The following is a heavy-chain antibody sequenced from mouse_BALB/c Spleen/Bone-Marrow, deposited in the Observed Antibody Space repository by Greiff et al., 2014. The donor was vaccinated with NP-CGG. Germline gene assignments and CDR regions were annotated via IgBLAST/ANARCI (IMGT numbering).Heavy chain of an antibody. CDR1: DYSFTSYW. CDR3: AGGGYDGCYFDV. J-gene: IGHJ1*01. V-gene: IGHV1S82*01. D-gene: IGHD2-2*01. Sequence: QVQLQQSGAELVRPGASVKLSCRASDYSFTSYWVNWVKQRPGQGLEWIGMIHPSDSETRLNQKFKDKATLTVDKSSSTAYMQLSSPTSEASAVYYWAGGGYDGCYFDVWGAGTPVPVSS. CDR2: IHPSDSET.